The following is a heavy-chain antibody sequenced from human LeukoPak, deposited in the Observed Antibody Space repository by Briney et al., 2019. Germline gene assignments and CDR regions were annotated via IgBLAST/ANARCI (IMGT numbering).Heavy chain of an antibody. J-gene: IGHJ3*02. Sequence: PSETLSLTCAVSGYSISSGYYWGWIRQPPGKGVEWTGIIYDSGRTYYNPSVKSRVTIPVDKYKNQFSLKLRSVTAADTAVYYCARASYYDFRKAFDIWGQGTMVTVSS. CDR1: GYSISSGYY. D-gene: IGHD3-3*01. V-gene: IGHV4-38-2*01. CDR2: IYDSGRT. CDR3: ARASYYDFRKAFDI.